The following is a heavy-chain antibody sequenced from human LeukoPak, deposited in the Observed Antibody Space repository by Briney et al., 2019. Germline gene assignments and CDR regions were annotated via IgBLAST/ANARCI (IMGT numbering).Heavy chain of an antibody. CDR2: IYTSGST. V-gene: IGHV4-4*09. D-gene: IGHD1-26*01. CDR3: ARRYRSWSSRFDAFDI. CDR1: GGSISSYY. J-gene: IGHJ3*02. Sequence: PSETLSLTCSVSGGSISSYYWSWLRQPPGKGREWIGYIYTSGSTNYTPSIKSRVTISVDTSKIQFSLKLSSVAAADTAVYYCARRYRSWSSRFDAFDIWGQGTMVTVSS.